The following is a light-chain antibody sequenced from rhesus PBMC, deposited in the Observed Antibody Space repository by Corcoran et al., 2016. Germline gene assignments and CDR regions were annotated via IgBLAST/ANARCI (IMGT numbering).Light chain of an antibody. CDR1: ENINNY. V-gene: IGKV1-74*01. J-gene: IGKJ1*01. Sequence: DIRMTQSPSSLSASVGDRVTITCRASENINNYLNWYQQKLGKAPKLLIYKASPLQTGVPSRFSGSGSGTDYTFTISSLQPEDVATYYCQHGYGSAWAFGQGTRVEIK. CDR2: KAS. CDR3: QHGYGSAWA.